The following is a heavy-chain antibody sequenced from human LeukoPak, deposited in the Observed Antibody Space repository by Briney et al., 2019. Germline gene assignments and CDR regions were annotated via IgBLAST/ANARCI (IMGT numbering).Heavy chain of an antibody. J-gene: IGHJ4*02. CDR1: GYTFTGYY. CDR3: ARTIAARRVLDY. D-gene: IGHD6-6*01. CDR2: INPNSGGT. Sequence: ASVKVSCKASGYTFTGYYMHWVRQAPGQGLEWMEWINPNSGGTNYAQKFQGRVTMTRDTSISTAYMELSRLRSDDTAVYYCARTIAARRVLDYWGQGTLVTVSS. V-gene: IGHV1-2*02.